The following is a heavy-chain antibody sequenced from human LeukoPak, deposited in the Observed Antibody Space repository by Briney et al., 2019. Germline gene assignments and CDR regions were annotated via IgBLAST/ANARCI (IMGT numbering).Heavy chain of an antibody. D-gene: IGHD3-10*01. Sequence: GSLRLSCSASGFIFSAYGMSWIRQPPGKGLEWIGEINHSGSTNYNPSLKSRVTISVDTSKNQFSLKLSSVTAADTAVYYCARGDDYGSGSYYRGYFDYWGHGTLVTVSS. CDR1: GFIFSAYG. J-gene: IGHJ4*01. V-gene: IGHV4-34*01. CDR2: INHSGST. CDR3: ARGDDYGSGSYYRGYFDY.